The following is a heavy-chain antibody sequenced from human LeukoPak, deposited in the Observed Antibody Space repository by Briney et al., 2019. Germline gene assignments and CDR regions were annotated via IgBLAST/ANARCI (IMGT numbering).Heavy chain of an antibody. D-gene: IGHD6-13*01. J-gene: IGHJ3*02. CDR3: ARGVAAAGTGAFDI. CDR2: IYSSGST. V-gene: IGHV4-59*12. Sequence: SETLSLTCTVSGGSISSYYWNWIRQPPGKGLEWIGYIYSSGSTNYNPSLKSRVTISVDTSKNQFSLKLSSVTAADTAVYYCARGVAAAGTGAFDIWGQGTMVTVSS. CDR1: GGSISSYY.